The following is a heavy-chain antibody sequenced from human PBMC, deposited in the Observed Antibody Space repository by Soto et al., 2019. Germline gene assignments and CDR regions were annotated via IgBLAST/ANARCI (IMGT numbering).Heavy chain of an antibody. V-gene: IGHV4-59*01. CDR2: IYYTGST. CDR1: GGSISDYY. CDR3: ARGRHWLDF. Sequence: QVQLQESGPGLVKPSETLSLTCTVSGGSISDYYWSWVRQPPGKGLQWIGYIYYTGSTNYNPSLKARGTISLAPSENQFSLKLSSVTAADTAVYYCARGRHWLDFWGQGTLLTVSS. J-gene: IGHJ4*02. D-gene: IGHD6-19*01.